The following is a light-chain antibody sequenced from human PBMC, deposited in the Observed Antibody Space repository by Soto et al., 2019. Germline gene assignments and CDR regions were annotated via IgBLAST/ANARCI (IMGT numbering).Light chain of an antibody. CDR2: GAF. J-gene: IGKJ3*01. Sequence: EIALTQSPGTLSLSPGETATVSCRATESLITKALAWYQQKPGQAPILLIYGAFTRDAAIPDRFNGSGSGTYFALTISRLELEDSAVYYWQQYGFSPLSFGHGTKVEIK. CDR3: QQYGFSPLS. V-gene: IGKV3-20*01. CDR1: ESLITKA.